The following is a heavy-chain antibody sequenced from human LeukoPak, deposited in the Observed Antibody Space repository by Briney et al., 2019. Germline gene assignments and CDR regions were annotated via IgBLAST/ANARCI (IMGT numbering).Heavy chain of an antibody. J-gene: IGHJ4*02. D-gene: IGHD6-19*01. CDR2: IYHSGST. CDR3: ARGGSGSIPYFDY. V-gene: IGHV4-34*01. CDR1: GGSFSGYY. Sequence: SETLSLTCAVYGGSFSGYYWSWIRQPPGKGLEWIGYIYHSGSTYYNPSLKSRVTISVDRPKNQFSLKLSSVTAADTAVYYCARGGSGSIPYFDYWGQGTLVTVSS.